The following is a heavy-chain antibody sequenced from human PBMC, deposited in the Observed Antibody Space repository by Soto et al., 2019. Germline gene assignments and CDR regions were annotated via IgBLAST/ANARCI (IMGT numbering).Heavy chain of an antibody. J-gene: IGHJ3*02. CDR1: GGTFSSYA. D-gene: IGHD3-22*01. V-gene: IGHV1-69*13. CDR3: ARYRLWSSGYYPKDAFDI. Sequence: SVKVSCKASGGTFSSYAISWVRQAPGQGLEWMGGIIPIFGTANYAQKFQGRVTITADESTSTAYMELSSLRSEDTAVYYCARYRLWSSGYYPKDAFDIWGQGTMLTVSS. CDR2: IIPIFGTA.